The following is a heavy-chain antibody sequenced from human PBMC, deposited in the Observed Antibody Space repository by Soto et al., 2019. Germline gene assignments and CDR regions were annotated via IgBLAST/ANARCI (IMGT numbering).Heavy chain of an antibody. CDR3: AREGGKGLQWFGEFSDAFDI. Sequence: GGSLRLSCAASGFTFSSYSMNWVRQAPGKGLEWVSYISSSSSTIYYADSVKGRFTISRDNAKNSLYLQMNSLRAEDTAVYYCAREGGKGLQWFGEFSDAFDIWGQGTMVTVSS. J-gene: IGHJ3*02. V-gene: IGHV3-48*01. CDR2: ISSSSSTI. D-gene: IGHD3-10*01. CDR1: GFTFSSYS.